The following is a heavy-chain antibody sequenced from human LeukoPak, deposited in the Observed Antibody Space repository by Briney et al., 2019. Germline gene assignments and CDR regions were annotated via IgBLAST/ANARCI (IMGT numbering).Heavy chain of an antibody. CDR2: IRYDGSNK. CDR1: GFTFSGSG. V-gene: IGHV3-30*02. Sequence: GESLRLSCAASGFTFSGSGMHWVRQAPGKGLQWVAFIRYDGSNKHHADSVKGRFTISRDNSKNTLYLQMNSLRAEDTAVYYCAKDQVKIDSSGWFDYWGQGTLDTVSS. CDR3: AKDQVKIDSSGWFDY. D-gene: IGHD6-19*01. J-gene: IGHJ4*02.